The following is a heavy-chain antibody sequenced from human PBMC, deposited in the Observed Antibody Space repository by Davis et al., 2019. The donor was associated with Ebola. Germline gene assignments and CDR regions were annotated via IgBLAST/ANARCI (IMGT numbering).Heavy chain of an antibody. J-gene: IGHJ6*02. V-gene: IGHV3-11*04. CDR1: GFSFSDYY. CDR2: ISSSGNTL. Sequence: PGGSLRLSCAASGFSFSDYYMSWIRQAPGKGLEWVSHISSSGNTLYYADSLKGRFTISRDNDKNSVYLQMNSLRAEDTAVYYCAKDGQLWYSYYYGMDVWGQGTTVTVSS. D-gene: IGHD5-18*01. CDR3: AKDGQLWYSYYYGMDV.